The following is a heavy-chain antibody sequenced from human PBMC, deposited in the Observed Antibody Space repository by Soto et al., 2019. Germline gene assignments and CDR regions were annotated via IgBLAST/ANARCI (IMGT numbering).Heavy chain of an antibody. V-gene: IGHV4-4*07. J-gene: IGHJ4*02. CDR3: ARETEYQLLPTYYFDY. D-gene: IGHD2-2*01. CDR1: GGSISSYY. CDR2: IYTSGST. Sequence: NPSETLSLTCTVSGGSISSYYCIWGRHPSFKGLEWIGRIYTSGSTNYNPSLKSRVTMSVDTSKNQFSLKLSSVTAADTAAYYCARETEYQLLPTYYFDYWGQGTLVTVSS.